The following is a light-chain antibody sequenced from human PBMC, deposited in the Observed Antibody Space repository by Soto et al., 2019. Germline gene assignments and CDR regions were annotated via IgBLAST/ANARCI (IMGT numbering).Light chain of an antibody. CDR1: SSNIGNNY. Sequence: QSVLTQPPSVSAAPGQKVTISCSGSSSNIGNNYVSWFQQLPGTAPKLLIYDSNKRPSGIPDRFSGSKSGTSATLDITGLQTGDDADYYCATWDRSLTGEVFGGGTKLTVL. CDR2: DSN. J-gene: IGLJ2*01. CDR3: ATWDRSLTGEV. V-gene: IGLV1-51*01.